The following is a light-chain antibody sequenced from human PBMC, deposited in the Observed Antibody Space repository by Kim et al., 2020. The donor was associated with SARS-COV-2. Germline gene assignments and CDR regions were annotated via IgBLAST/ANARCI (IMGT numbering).Light chain of an antibody. CDR1: SLRSYY. Sequence: SSELPQDPAVSVALGQTVRITCQGDSLRSYYASWYQQKPGQAPVLVIYGKNNRPSGIPDRFSGSSSGNTASLTITGAQAEDEADYYFHSRASRGNPLVFG. CDR2: GKN. V-gene: IGLV3-19*01. CDR3: HSRASRGNPLV. J-gene: IGLJ2*01.